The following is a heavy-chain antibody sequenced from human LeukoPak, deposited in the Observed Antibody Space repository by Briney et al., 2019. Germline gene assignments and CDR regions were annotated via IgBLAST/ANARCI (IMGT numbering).Heavy chain of an antibody. Sequence: SETLSLTCAVYGGSFSGYYWSWIRQPPGKGLEWIGEINHSGSTNYNPSLKSRVTISVDTSKSQFSLKLSSVTAADTAVYYCARTQLYGKDFDYWGQGTLVTVSS. J-gene: IGHJ4*02. CDR2: INHSGST. D-gene: IGHD3-16*02. CDR1: GGSFSGYY. CDR3: ARTQLYGKDFDY. V-gene: IGHV4-34*01.